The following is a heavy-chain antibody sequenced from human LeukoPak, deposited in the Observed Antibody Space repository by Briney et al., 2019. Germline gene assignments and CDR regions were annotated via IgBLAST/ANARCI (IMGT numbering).Heavy chain of an antibody. CDR1: GGSFSGYY. CDR2: INHSGST. V-gene: IGHV4-34*01. D-gene: IGHD4-17*01. CDR3: ARSEGHDYGDLYYFDY. Sequence: SETLSLTCAVYGGSFSGYYWSWIRQPPGKGLEWIGEINHSGSTNYNPSLKSRVIISVDTSKNQFSLKLSSVTAADTAVYYCARSEGHDYGDLYYFDYWGQGTLVTVSS. J-gene: IGHJ4*02.